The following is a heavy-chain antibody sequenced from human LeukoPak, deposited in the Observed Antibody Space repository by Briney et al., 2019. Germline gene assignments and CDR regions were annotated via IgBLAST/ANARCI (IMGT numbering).Heavy chain of an antibody. CDR3: ARGDYYGSPKVVAA. J-gene: IGHJ5*02. D-gene: IGHD3-10*01. V-gene: IGHV1-2*02. Sequence: ASVKVSCKASGYTFTGYYMHWVRQAPGQGLEWMGWINPNSGGTNYAQKFQDRVTMTRDTSISTAYIELNLLRSDDTAVYYCARGDYYGSPKVVAAWGQGTLVTVSS. CDR2: INPNSGGT. CDR1: GYTFTGYY.